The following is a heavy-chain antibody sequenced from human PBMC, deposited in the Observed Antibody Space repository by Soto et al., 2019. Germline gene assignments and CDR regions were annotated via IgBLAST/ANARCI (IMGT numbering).Heavy chain of an antibody. D-gene: IGHD3-3*01. CDR3: ATRITVFGLLIPPFDP. CDR2: INHTGGT. Sequence: SETLSLTCALYAGSVNGYYWHWIRQPPGKGLEWIGEINHTGGTHYNPSLKRRVTMSVDTSKNQFSLRLSSVTAADKAIYYCATRITVFGLLIPPFDPWGQGTQVTVSS. CDR1: AGSVNGYY. J-gene: IGHJ5*02. V-gene: IGHV4-34*10.